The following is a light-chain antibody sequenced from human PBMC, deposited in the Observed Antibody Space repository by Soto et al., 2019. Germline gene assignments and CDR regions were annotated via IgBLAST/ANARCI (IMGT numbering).Light chain of an antibody. J-gene: IGKJ5*01. Sequence: EIVMTQSPATLSVSPGERATVSCRASQSVRSNLAWYQQKPGQAPRLLIYGASTRATGIPARFSGSGSGTDFTLTIGSLQAEDVAVYYCQQYYTTPAITFGQGTRLEIK. CDR2: GAS. CDR3: QQYYTTPAIT. V-gene: IGKV3-15*01. CDR1: QSVRSN.